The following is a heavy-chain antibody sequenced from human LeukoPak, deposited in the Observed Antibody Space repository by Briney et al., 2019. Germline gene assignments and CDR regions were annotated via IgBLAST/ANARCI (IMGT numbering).Heavy chain of an antibody. D-gene: IGHD2-2*01. V-gene: IGHV3-7*01. Sequence: PGGSLRLSCAASGFTFSRYWMSLVRQAPGKGLEWVANIKQDGSEKYYVDSVKGRFTISRDNAKNSLSLQMNSLRAEDTAVYYCARYVDQTYYYYYMDVWGKGTTVTVSS. CDR2: IKQDGSEK. J-gene: IGHJ6*03. CDR3: ARYVDQTYYYYYMDV. CDR1: GFTFSRYW.